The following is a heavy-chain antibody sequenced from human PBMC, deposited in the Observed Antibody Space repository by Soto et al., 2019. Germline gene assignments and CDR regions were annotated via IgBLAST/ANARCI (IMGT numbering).Heavy chain of an antibody. Sequence: ALVKVSCKASGYTFTSYGISWVRQAPGQGLEWMGWISAYNGNTNYAQKLQGRVTLTTDTSTSTAYMELRSLRSDDTAVYSCARKESGSSHDYWGQGTLVTVSS. CDR3: ARKESGSSHDY. CDR1: GYTFTSYG. D-gene: IGHD1-26*01. J-gene: IGHJ4*01. CDR2: ISAYNGNT. V-gene: IGHV1-18*01.